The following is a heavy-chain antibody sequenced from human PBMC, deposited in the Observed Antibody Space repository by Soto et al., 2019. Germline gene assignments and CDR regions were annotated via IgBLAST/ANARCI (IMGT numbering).Heavy chain of an antibody. CDR2: ISSSGSTI. Sequence: VQLVESGGGLVQPGGSLRLSCAASGFTFSSYEMHWVRQAPGKGPEWVSYISSSGSTIYYADSVKGRFTISRDNAKNSLYLQMNSLRAEDTAVYYCARDYYGSGLLDYFDYWGQGTLVTVSS. D-gene: IGHD3-10*01. V-gene: IGHV3-48*03. J-gene: IGHJ4*02. CDR1: GFTFSSYE. CDR3: ARDYYGSGLLDYFDY.